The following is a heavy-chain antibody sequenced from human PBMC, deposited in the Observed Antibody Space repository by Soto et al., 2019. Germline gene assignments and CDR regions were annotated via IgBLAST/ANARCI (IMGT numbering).Heavy chain of an antibody. V-gene: IGHV1-3*04. D-gene: IGHD1-26*01. CDR1: GYTFTSYA. CDR2: INTGNGNT. CDR3: ARGGSLYWYFDL. Sequence: ASVKVSCKASGYTFTSYAMHWVRQAPGQRLEWMGWINTGNGNTKYSQKFQGRVTITRDTSASTAYMELSSLRSEDTAVYYCARGGSLYWYFDLWGRGTLVTVS. J-gene: IGHJ2*01.